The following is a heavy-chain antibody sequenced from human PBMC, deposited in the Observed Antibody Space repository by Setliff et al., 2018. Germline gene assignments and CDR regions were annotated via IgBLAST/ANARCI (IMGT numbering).Heavy chain of an antibody. V-gene: IGHV4-39*07. J-gene: IGHJ1*01. CDR2: VYYSGYT. CDR3: ARVDFTMIQGVLGL. D-gene: IGHD3-10*01. CDR1: GGSVSSTSHY. Sequence: SETLSLTCNVSGGSVSSTSHYWGWIRQPPGKGMEWIGSVYYSGYTYYNPSLQSRVTISVDMSKNQFSMKLTPVTAADTAVYYCARVDFTMIQGVLGLWGQGTLVTVS.